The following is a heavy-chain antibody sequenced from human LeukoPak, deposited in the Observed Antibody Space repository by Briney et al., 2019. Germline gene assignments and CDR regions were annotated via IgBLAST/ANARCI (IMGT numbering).Heavy chain of an antibody. D-gene: IGHD3-22*01. CDR1: GGSISSYY. CDR2: INHSGST. J-gene: IGHJ4*02. V-gene: IGHV4-34*01. Sequence: SETLSLTCTVSGGSISSYYWSWIRQPPGKGLEWIGEINHSGSTNYNPSLKSRVTISVDTSKNQFSLKLSSVTAADTAVYYCATHYYDSSGYYYPFDYWGQGTLVTVSS. CDR3: ATHYYDSSGYYYPFDY.